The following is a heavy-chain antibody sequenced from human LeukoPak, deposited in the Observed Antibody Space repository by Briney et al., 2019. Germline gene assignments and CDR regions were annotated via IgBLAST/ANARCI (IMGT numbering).Heavy chain of an antibody. J-gene: IGHJ4*02. CDR3: ARLGFPNSYYYDSSGYYLSY. D-gene: IGHD3-22*01. Sequence: PGESLKISCKGSGYSFTTYWIGWVRQMPGKGLESMGIIYPGDSDTKYSPSFQGQVTISADKSISTAYLQWSSLKASDTAMYYCARLGFPNSYYYDSSGYYLSYWGQGTLVTVSS. CDR2: IYPGDSDT. CDR1: GYSFTTYW. V-gene: IGHV5-51*01.